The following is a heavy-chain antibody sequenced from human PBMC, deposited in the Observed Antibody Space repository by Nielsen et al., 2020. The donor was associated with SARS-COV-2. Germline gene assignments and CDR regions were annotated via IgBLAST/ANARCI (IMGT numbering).Heavy chain of an antibody. V-gene: IGHV4-30-4*02. CDR3: ARNRWFGESRYGMDV. D-gene: IGHD3-10*01. Sequence: SETLSLTCTVSGGSISSGNYYWSWIRQPPGKGLEWIGYIYYSGSAYYNPSLKSRVTISVDTSKNQFSLKLSSVTAADTAVYSCARNRWFGESRYGMDVWGQGTTVTVSS. J-gene: IGHJ6*02. CDR2: IYYSGSA. CDR1: GGSISSGNYY.